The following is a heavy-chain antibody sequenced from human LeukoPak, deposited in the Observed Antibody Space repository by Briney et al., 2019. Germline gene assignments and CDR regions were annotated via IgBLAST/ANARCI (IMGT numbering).Heavy chain of an antibody. CDR2: IYYSGST. CDR1: GGSISSSSYY. V-gene: IGHV4-39*07. CDR3: ARKWLLADNWFDP. D-gene: IGHD3-22*01. Sequence: SETLSLTCTVSGGSISSSSYYWGWIRQPPGKGLEWIGSIYYSGSTYYNPSLKSRVTISVDTSKNQFSLKLSSVTAADTAVYYCARKWLLADNWFDPWGQGTLVTVSS. J-gene: IGHJ5*02.